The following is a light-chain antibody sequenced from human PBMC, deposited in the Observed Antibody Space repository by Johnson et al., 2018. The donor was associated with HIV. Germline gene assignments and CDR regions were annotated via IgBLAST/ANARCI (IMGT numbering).Light chain of an antibody. V-gene: IGLV1-51*02. J-gene: IGLJ1*01. CDR3: GPWDSSLSAGGV. CDR2: AND. CDR1: TSNIGDHS. Sequence: HSVLTQPPSVSAAPGRWVTVSCSGTTSNIGDHSVSWFQHLPGAAPKLLIYANDRRPSGVPARLSGSKSAASATLDITGLQSGDEADYSCGPWDSSLSAGGVFGTGTKVTVL.